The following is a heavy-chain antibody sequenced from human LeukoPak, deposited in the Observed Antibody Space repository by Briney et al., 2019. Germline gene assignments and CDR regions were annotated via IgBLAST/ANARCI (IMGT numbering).Heavy chain of an antibody. D-gene: IGHD3-9*01. CDR3: ARDYATTIHNWFDP. J-gene: IGHJ5*02. V-gene: IGHV1-3*01. CDR1: GYTFTSYA. CDR2: INAGNGNT. Sequence: GASVKVSCKASGYTFTSYAMHWVRQAPGQRLEWMGWINAGNGNTKYSQKFQGRVIITRDTSASTAYMELSSLRSEDTAVYYCARDYATTIHNWFDPWGQGTLVTVSS.